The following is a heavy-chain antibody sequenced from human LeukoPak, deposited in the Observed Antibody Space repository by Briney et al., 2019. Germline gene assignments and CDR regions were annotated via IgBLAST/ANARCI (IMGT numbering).Heavy chain of an antibody. V-gene: IGHV5-51*01. CDR3: ASLLFRYCSGDNCPFDF. D-gene: IGHD2-15*01. CDR2: IYPGDSDT. J-gene: IGHJ4*02. CDR1: GYIFTTYS. Sequence: GESLKISCMGSGYIFTTYSIGWVRQLPGKGLEWMGIIYPGDSDTKYSPSFQGQVTISADKSINTAYLQWSSLKASDTAIYYCASLLFRYCSGDNCPFDFWGQGTLVTVSS.